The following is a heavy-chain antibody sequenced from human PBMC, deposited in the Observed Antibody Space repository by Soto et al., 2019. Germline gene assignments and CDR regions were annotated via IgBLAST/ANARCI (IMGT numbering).Heavy chain of an antibody. V-gene: IGHV5-51*01. D-gene: IGHD6-13*01. CDR1: GYFFAGYW. CDR3: ARQGAAVPTVPLIWFDP. CDR2: IYPDNSNT. J-gene: IGHJ5*02. Sequence: VQLVQSGTEVKKPGESLKISCKGSGYFFAGYWIAWVRQMPGKGLEWRGIIYPDNSNTKYSRSFQGQVTISDDKSSSTAYLQWSSLKASDTAIYYCARQGAAVPTVPLIWFDPWGQGTLVTVSS.